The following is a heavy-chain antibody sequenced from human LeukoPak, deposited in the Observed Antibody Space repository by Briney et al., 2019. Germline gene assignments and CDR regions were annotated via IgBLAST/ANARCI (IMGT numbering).Heavy chain of an antibody. J-gene: IGHJ4*02. D-gene: IGHD3-3*01. CDR1: GYTFTSYG. V-gene: IGHV1-18*01. CDR3: ARESTIFGVVLYYFDY. CDR2: ISAYNGNT. Sequence: ASVKVSCKASGYTFTSYGISWVRQAPGQGLEWMGWISAYNGNTNYAQKLQGRVTMTTDTSTSTAHMELRSLRSDDTAVYYRARESTIFGVVLYYFDYWGQGTLVTVSS.